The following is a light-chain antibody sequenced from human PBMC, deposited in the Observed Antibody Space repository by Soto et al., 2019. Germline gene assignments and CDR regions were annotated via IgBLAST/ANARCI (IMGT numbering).Light chain of an antibody. CDR3: QQRSNWPPLYT. CDR2: GAS. V-gene: IGKV3-11*01. CDR1: QSVSIY. Sequence: EIVLTQSPATLSLSPGERATLSCRASQSVSIYLAWYQQKPGQAPRLLIYGASTRATGIPARFSGSGSGTDFTLTISSLEPEDFVVYYCQQRSNWPPLYTFGQGTRLEIK. J-gene: IGKJ2*01.